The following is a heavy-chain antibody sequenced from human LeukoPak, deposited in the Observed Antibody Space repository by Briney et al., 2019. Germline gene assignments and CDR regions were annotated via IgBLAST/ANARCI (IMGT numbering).Heavy chain of an antibody. V-gene: IGHV3-30*03. Sequence: GGSLRLSCAASGFTFSSYGMHWVRQAPGKGLEWVAAISDDGSNKYHADSVKGRFTLSRDNSRNTLYLQMNSLRPEDTAVYYCARRGEMATKALDYWGQGTLVTVSS. D-gene: IGHD3-16*01. CDR1: GFTFSSYG. CDR2: ISDDGSNK. J-gene: IGHJ4*02. CDR3: ARRGEMATKALDY.